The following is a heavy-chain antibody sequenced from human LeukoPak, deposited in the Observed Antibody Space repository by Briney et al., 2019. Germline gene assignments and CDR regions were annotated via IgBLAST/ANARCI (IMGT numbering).Heavy chain of an antibody. Sequence: GGSLRLSCAASGITFSSYGMHWVRQAPGKGLEWVAVIWYDGSNKYYADSVKGRFTISRDNSKNTLSLQMNSLRAEDTAVYYCARGVGYNFGYGDYWGQVTLVTVSS. D-gene: IGHD5-18*01. CDR2: IWYDGSNK. CDR1: GITFSSYG. V-gene: IGHV3-33*01. J-gene: IGHJ4*02. CDR3: ARGVGYNFGYGDY.